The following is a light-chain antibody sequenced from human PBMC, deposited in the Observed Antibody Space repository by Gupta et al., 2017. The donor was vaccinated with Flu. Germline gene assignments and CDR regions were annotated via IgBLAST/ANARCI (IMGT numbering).Light chain of an antibody. CDR2: AAS. CDR1: QSLSSNY. Sequence: GTLSLSPGDRATFSCRTSQSLSSNYLAWYQQKPGQAPRLLIYAASTRATGIPDKFSGSGSGTDFTFTISRLEPEDFAVYYCQQDNNSPLTFGGGTKVEI. J-gene: IGKJ4*01. CDR3: QQDNNSPLT. V-gene: IGKV3-20*01.